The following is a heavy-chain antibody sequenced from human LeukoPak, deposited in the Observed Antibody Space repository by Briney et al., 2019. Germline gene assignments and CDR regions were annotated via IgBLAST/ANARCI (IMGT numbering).Heavy chain of an antibody. D-gene: IGHD5-18*01. V-gene: IGHV4-4*02. Sequence: SETLSLTCAVSGGSISSSNWWSWVRQPPGKGLEWIGEIYHSGSTNYNPSLKSRVTISVDKSKNQFSLKLSSVTAADTAVYYCARDYTAMVRYFDLWGRGTLVTVSS. CDR1: GGSISSSNW. CDR2: IYHSGST. J-gene: IGHJ2*01. CDR3: ARDYTAMVRYFDL.